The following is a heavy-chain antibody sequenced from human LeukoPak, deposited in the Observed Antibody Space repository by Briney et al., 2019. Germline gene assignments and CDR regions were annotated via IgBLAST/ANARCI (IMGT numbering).Heavy chain of an antibody. J-gene: IGHJ5*02. CDR3: AREVVAATGGWFDP. CDR2: ISYDGSNK. CDR1: GFTFSSYA. D-gene: IGHD2-15*01. Sequence: GKSLRLSCAASGFTFSSYAMHWVRQAPGKGLEWVAVISYDGSNKYYADSVKGRFTISRDNAKNSLYLQMNSLRAEDTAVYYCAREVVAATGGWFDPWGQGTLVTVSS. V-gene: IGHV3-30-3*01.